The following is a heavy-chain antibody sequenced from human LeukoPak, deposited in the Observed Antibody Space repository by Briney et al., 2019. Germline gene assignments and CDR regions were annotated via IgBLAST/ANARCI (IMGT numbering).Heavy chain of an antibody. CDR3: TSSSVFDY. CDR1: GFTFSSYG. Sequence: GGSLRLSCAASGFTFSSYGMHWVRQAPGKGLEWVAVISDDGSDKYYADSVKGRFTISRDNSKNTLYLQTSSLRAEDTAVYYCTSSSVFDYWGQGTLVTVSS. CDR2: ISDDGSDK. D-gene: IGHD3-22*01. J-gene: IGHJ4*02. V-gene: IGHV3-30*03.